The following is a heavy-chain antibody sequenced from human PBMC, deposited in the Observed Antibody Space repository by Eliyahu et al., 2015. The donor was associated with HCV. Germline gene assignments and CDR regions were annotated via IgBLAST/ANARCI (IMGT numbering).Heavy chain of an antibody. D-gene: IGHD3/OR15-3a*01. CDR3: ARLDVDGGMDV. Sequence: EVQLVESGGGLFKPGGSLXLXCAASGXIFSSSSMNWVRQAPGKGLEWVSSISSTTDYTAYADSLKGRFTISRDNAKDSLYLQMNSLRAEDTAVYYCARLDVDGGMDVWGQGTTVTVSS. J-gene: IGHJ6*02. V-gene: IGHV3-21*01. CDR2: ISSTTDYT. CDR1: GXIFSSSS.